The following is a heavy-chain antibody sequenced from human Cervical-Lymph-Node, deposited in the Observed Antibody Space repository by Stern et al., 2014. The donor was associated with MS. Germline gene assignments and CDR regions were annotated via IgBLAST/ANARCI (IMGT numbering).Heavy chain of an antibody. J-gene: IGHJ1*01. CDR3: ANPLPYAN. Sequence: VQLVESGAEVKKPGASVKVSCKASGDTFASYPIHWLRQAPGQGPVWMGRVNPTDGRTTYAQTFQGRVTMTRDASTRTVYMELSSLRAEDAARYFCANPLPYANWGQGTRVTVSS. V-gene: IGHV1-46*03. D-gene: IGHD4-17*01. CDR1: GDTFASYP. CDR2: VNPTDGRT.